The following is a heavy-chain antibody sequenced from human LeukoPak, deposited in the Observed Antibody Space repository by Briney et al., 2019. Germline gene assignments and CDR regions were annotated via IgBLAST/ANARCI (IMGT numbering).Heavy chain of an antibody. Sequence: SETLSLTCAVSGYSISSGYYWGWIRPPPGKGLEWIGSIYHSGSTYYNPSLKSRVTISVDTSKNQFSLKLSSVTAADTAVYYCARAAVDSSPFDYWGQRTLVTVSS. CDR3: ARAAVDSSPFDY. CDR2: IYHSGST. CDR1: GYSISSGYY. V-gene: IGHV4-38-2*01. D-gene: IGHD6-19*01. J-gene: IGHJ4*02.